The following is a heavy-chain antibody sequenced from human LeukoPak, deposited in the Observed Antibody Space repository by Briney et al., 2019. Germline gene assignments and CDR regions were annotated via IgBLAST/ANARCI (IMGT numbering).Heavy chain of an antibody. CDR2: IYYSGST. D-gene: IGHD2-15*01. CDR3: ASHEGYCSGGSCFRGEYWFDP. J-gene: IGHJ5*02. CDR1: GGSISSYY. V-gene: IGHV4-59*08. Sequence: PSETLSLTCTVSGGSISSYYWSWIRQPPGKGLEWIGYIYYSGSTNYNPSLKSRVTISVDTSKNQFSLKLSSVTAANTAVYYCASHEGYCSGGSCFRGEYWFDPWGQGTLVTVSS.